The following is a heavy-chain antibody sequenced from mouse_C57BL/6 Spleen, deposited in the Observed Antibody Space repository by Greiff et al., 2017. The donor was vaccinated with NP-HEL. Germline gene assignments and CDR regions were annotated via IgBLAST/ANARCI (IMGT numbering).Heavy chain of an antibody. CDR3: ARRGIPMMGYFDY. CDR1: GYTFTDYY. V-gene: IGHV1-19*01. Sequence: EVQLQQSGPVLVKPGASVKMSCKASGYTFTDYYMNWVKQSHGKSLEWIGVINPYNGGTSYNQKFKGKATLTVDKSSSTAYMELNSLTSEDSAVYYCARRGIPMMGYFDYWGQGTTLTVSS. J-gene: IGHJ2*01. D-gene: IGHD2-3*01. CDR2: INPYNGGT.